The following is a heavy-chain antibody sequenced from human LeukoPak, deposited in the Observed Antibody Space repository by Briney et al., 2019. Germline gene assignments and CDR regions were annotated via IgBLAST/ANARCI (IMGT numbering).Heavy chain of an antibody. CDR1: GFTFGDYA. D-gene: IGHD6-19*01. Sequence: PGGSLRLSCTASGFTFGDYAMSWVRQAPGKGLEWVGFIRSKAYGGTSEYAASVRGSFTMSRDDSKSIAYLQMNSLKPEDTAVYYCTRQQWPEYNWFDPWRQGPLVSVSS. CDR2: IRSKAYGGTS. V-gene: IGHV3-49*04. J-gene: IGHJ5*02. CDR3: TRQQWPEYNWFDP.